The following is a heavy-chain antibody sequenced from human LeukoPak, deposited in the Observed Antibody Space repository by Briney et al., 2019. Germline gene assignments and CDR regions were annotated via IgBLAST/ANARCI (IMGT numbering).Heavy chain of an antibody. V-gene: IGHV3-74*01. CDR2: INEDGSTT. J-gene: IGHJ4*02. CDR1: GFTFSSNW. D-gene: IGHD6-13*01. CDR3: AKRGFIAGNPTDFDY. Sequence: GGSLRLSCAASGFTFSSNWMHWVRQAPGKGLVWVSRINEDGSTTNYADSVKGRSTIFRDNSKNTLHLQMNSLRAEDTAVYYCAKRGFIAGNPTDFDYWGQGTLVTVSS.